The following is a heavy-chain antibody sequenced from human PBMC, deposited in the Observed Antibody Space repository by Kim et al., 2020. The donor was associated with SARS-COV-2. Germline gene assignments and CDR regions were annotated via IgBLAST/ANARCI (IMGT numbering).Heavy chain of an antibody. J-gene: IGHJ6*02. Sequence: GGSLRLSCAASGFTFSSYSMNWVRQAPGKGLEWVSSISSSSSYIYYADSVKGRFTISRDNAKNSLYLQMNSLRAEDTAVYYCARLPGGSYYGMDVWGQGTTVTVSS. CDR2: ISSSSSYI. D-gene: IGHD1-26*01. CDR1: GFTFSSYS. CDR3: ARLPGGSYYGMDV. V-gene: IGHV3-21*01.